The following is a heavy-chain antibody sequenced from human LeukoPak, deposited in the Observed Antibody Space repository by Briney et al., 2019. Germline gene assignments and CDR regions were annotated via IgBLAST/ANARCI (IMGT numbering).Heavy chain of an antibody. D-gene: IGHD3-22*01. CDR1: GGSISSGGYY. V-gene: IGHV4-31*03. Sequence: SETLSLTCTVSGGSISSGGYYWSWIRQHPGKGLEWIGYIYYSGSTYYHPSLKSRVTISVDTSKNQFSLKLSSVTAADTAVYYCARIPAPRHYYDSSGYYLDYWGQGTLVTVSS. J-gene: IGHJ4*02. CDR2: IYYSGST. CDR3: ARIPAPRHYYDSSGYYLDY.